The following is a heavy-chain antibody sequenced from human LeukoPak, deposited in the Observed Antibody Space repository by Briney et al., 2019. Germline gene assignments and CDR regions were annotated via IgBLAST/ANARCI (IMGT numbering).Heavy chain of an antibody. CDR2: INWNGGSI. CDR1: GFNFYDYG. Sequence: PGGSLRLSCVASGFNFYDYGMSWVRQVPGKGLEWVSGINWNGGSIDYADSVKGRFTISRDNARNSLYLQMNSLRAEDTALYYCVKRRDESSGYYYGRWDYWGQGTLVTVSS. CDR3: VKRRDESSGYYYGRWDY. V-gene: IGHV3-20*04. J-gene: IGHJ4*02. D-gene: IGHD3-22*01.